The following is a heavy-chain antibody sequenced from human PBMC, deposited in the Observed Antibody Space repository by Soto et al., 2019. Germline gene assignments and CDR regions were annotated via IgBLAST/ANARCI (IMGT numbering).Heavy chain of an antibody. CDR1: GGSISSSSYY. V-gene: IGHV4-39*01. J-gene: IGHJ4*02. CDR3: ASTLTMPSYFDY. D-gene: IGHD3-10*01. CDR2: IYYSGST. Sequence: QLQLQESGPGLVKPSETLSLTCTVSGGSISSSSYYWGWIRQPPGKGLEWIGSIYYSGSTYYNPSLKSRVTISVDTSKNQFSLKLSSVTAADTAVYSCASTLTMPSYFDYWGQGTLVTVSS.